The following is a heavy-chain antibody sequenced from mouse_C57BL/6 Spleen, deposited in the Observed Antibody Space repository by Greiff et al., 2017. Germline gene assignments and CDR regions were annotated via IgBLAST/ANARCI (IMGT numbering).Heavy chain of an antibody. Sequence: LQQPGGGLVQPGGSMKLSCVAPGFTFRNYWMNWVRQSPEKGLEWVAQIRLKSVKYATNYAESVKGRFTISRDDSKSSVYLQMNNLRAEDTGIYYCTEGGRFDFWGQGTTLTVSS. J-gene: IGHJ2*01. CDR2: IRLKSVKYAT. V-gene: IGHV6-3*01. D-gene: IGHD3-3*01. CDR1: GFTFRNYW. CDR3: TEGGRFDF.